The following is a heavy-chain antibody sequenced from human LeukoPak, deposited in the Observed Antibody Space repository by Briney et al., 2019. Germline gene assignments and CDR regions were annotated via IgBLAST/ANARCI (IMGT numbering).Heavy chain of an antibody. D-gene: IGHD3-22*01. V-gene: IGHV3-21*05. CDR3: ARLTWLRPHYYYYYMDV. J-gene: IGHJ6*03. CDR2: IGISSGNT. Sequence: GGSLRLSCAASGFTFSDYSMNWVRQAPGKGLEWISYIGISSGNTKYADSVKGRFTISRDNAKNSLYLQMNSLRAEDTAVYYCARLTWLRPHYYYYYMDVWGKGTTVTVSS. CDR1: GFTFSDYS.